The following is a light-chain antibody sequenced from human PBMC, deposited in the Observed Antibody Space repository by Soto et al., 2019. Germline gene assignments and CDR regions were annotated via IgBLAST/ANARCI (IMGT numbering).Light chain of an antibody. J-gene: IGKJ1*01. CDR1: QSISSW. CDR3: QQYNSYSWT. V-gene: IGKV1-5*03. Sequence: DIQMTHSPSTLSASVGDRVTITCRASQSISSWLAWYQQKPGKAPKLLIYKASSLESGVPSRFSGSGSGTKFTLTISSLQPDDFATYYCQQYNSYSWTFGQGTKV. CDR2: KAS.